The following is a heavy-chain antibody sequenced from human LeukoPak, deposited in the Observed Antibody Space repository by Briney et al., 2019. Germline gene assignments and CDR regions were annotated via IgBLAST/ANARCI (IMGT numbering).Heavy chain of an antibody. CDR3: ARSTPDMDIVVVPAGVGGWYFDY. V-gene: IGHV4-61*02. CDR2: IYTSGST. D-gene: IGHD2-2*03. Sequence: PSETLSLTCTVSGGSISSGSYYWSWIRQPAGKGLEWIGRIYTSGSTNYNPSLKSRVTISVDTSKNQFSLKLSSVTAADTAVYYCARSTPDMDIVVVPAGVGGWYFDYWGQGTLVTVSS. J-gene: IGHJ4*02. CDR1: GGSISSGSYY.